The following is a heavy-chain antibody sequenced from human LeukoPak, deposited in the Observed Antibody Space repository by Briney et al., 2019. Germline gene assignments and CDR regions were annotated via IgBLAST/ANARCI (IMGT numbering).Heavy chain of an antibody. D-gene: IGHD6-25*01. V-gene: IGHV3-74*01. CDR2: IDEDGSST. Sequence: GGSLRLSCAASGFTFSSYWMYWVRQAPGKGLVWVSRIDEDGSSTSYADSVKGRFTISRDNGKNTAYLQMNSLRGEDTAIYYCTRSGGMDVWGQGATVTVSS. J-gene: IGHJ6*02. CDR3: TRSGGMDV. CDR1: GFTFSSYW.